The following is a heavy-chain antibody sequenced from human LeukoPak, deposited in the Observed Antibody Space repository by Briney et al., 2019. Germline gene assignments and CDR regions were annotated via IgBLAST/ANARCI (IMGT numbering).Heavy chain of an antibody. CDR1: GGSFSGYY. CDR2: INHSGST. Sequence: PSETLSLTCAVYGGSFSGYYWSWIRQPPGKGLEWIGEINHSGSTNYNPSLKSRVTISVDTSKNQFSLQLSSVTAADTAVYYCARAGATVTIGQYHFDYWGQGTLVTVSS. D-gene: IGHD4-11*01. CDR3: ARAGATVTIGQYHFDY. V-gene: IGHV4-34*01. J-gene: IGHJ4*02.